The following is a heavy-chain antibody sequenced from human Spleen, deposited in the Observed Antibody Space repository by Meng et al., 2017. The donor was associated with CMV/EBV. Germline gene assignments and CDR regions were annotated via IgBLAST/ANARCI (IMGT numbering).Heavy chain of an antibody. CDR2: INPSGGST. J-gene: IGHJ4*02. CDR3: ASDSSGRTIFFY. V-gene: IGHV1-46*01. CDR1: GYTFTCYY. Sequence: QEQLVQAGAEVEKPGASVKVSCKSSGYTFTCYYMHWVRQAPGQGLEWMGIINPSGGSTSYAQKFQGRVTMTRDTSTSTVYMELSSLRSEDTAVYYCASDSSGRTIFFYWGQGTLVTVSS. D-gene: IGHD6-19*01.